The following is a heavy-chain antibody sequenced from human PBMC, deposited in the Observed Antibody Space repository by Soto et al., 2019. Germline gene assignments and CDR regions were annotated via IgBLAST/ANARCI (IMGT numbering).Heavy chain of an antibody. CDR1: GYTFTSYD. Sequence: QVQLVQAGAEVKKPGASVKVSCKASGYTFTSYDINWVRQATGQGLEWMGWMNPNSGNTGYAQKFQGRVTMTRNTSISIAYMELSSLRAEGTAVYYCGGGGGGVFVLMVYAIIDYWGQGTLVTVSS. CDR3: GGGGGGVFVLMVYAIIDY. V-gene: IGHV1-8*01. CDR2: MNPNSGNT. D-gene: IGHD2-8*01. J-gene: IGHJ4*02.